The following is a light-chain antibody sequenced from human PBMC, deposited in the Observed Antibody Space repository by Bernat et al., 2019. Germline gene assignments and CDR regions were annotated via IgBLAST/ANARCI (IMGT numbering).Light chain of an antibody. J-gene: IGLJ3*02. CDR2: EDH. V-gene: IGLV3-1*01. CDR3: QVWDRTAWV. CDR1: KLGDKY. Sequence: YDLTQPPSVSVSPGETAIITCSGDKLGDKYVCWCRQKPGQSPVLVIYEDHKRPSGNPERFSGSNSGNTATLTISGSQALDEAGYYCQVWDRTAWVFGGWTRLTVL.